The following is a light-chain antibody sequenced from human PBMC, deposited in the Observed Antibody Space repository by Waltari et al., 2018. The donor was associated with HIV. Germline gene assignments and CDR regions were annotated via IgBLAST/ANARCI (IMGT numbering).Light chain of an antibody. CDR1: QNLIYYSNNQNY. CDR2: WAS. Sequence: DIVMTQSPDSLAVSLGERATIKCRSSQNLIYYSNNQNYLGWYQQKPGQPPRLLIYWASTRESGVPDRFNGSGSGTDFTLTIISLQAEDVAVYYCQQYYNTPITFGQGTRLAIK. CDR3: QQYYNTPIT. V-gene: IGKV4-1*01. J-gene: IGKJ5*01.